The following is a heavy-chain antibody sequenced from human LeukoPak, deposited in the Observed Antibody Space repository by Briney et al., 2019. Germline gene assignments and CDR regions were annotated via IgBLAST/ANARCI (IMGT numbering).Heavy chain of an antibody. J-gene: IGHJ4*02. CDR3: ASIIAVAGTRNFDY. D-gene: IGHD6-19*01. CDR2: INPNSGGT. Sequence: GASVKVSCKASGYTFTGYYMHWVRQAPGQGLEWMGWINPNSGGTNYAQKFQGRVTMTRDTSISTAYMELSRLRSDDTAVYYCASIIAVAGTRNFDYWGQGTLVTVSS. CDR1: GYTFTGYY. V-gene: IGHV1-2*02.